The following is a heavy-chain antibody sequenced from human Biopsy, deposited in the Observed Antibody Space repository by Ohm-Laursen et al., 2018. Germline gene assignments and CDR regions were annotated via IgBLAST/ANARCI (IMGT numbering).Heavy chain of an antibody. J-gene: IGHJ2*01. CDR2: IYYTGNT. CDR3: ARDRGYYSDRTVPGYFDL. D-gene: IGHD3-22*01. Sequence: SETLSLTYTVSGDSISTYYWSWIRQPPGKGLQWIGYIYYTGNTDYNPSLQSRVTISVDTSKNHFSLRLRSVTPADTAIYYCARDRGYYSDRTVPGYFDLWGRGTLVTVSS. CDR1: GDSISTYY. V-gene: IGHV4-59*01.